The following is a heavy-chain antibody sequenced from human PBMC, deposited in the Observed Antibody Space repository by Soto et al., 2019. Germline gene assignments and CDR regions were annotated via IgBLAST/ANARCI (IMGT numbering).Heavy chain of an antibody. Sequence: PSETLSLTCTVSGGSISSYYWSWIRQPPGKGLEWIGYIYYSGSTNYNPSLKSRVTISVDTSKNQFSLKLSSVTAADTAVYYCAREAYCGGDCYSGYFDYWGQGTLVTVSS. V-gene: IGHV4-59*01. CDR3: AREAYCGGDCYSGYFDY. J-gene: IGHJ4*02. CDR1: GGSISSYY. D-gene: IGHD2-21*02. CDR2: IYYSGST.